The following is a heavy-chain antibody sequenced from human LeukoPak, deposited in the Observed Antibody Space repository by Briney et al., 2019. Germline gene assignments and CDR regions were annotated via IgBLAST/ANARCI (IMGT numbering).Heavy chain of an antibody. Sequence: SQTLSLTFAISGDSVSSNSAAWNWLRQSPSRGLEWLGRTYYRSKWYNDYAVSVKSRITINPDTSKNQFSLQLNSVTPEDTAVYYCARLIVGATRGMDVWGQGTTVTVSS. CDR2: TYYRSKWYN. J-gene: IGHJ6*02. V-gene: IGHV6-1*01. CDR1: GDSVSSNSAA. CDR3: ARLIVGATRGMDV. D-gene: IGHD1-26*01.